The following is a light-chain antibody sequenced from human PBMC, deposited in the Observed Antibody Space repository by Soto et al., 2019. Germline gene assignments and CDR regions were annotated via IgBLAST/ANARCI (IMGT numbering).Light chain of an antibody. CDR1: QSISTY. V-gene: IGKV1-39*01. CDR3: QQYGSSPT. Sequence: DIQMTQSPSSLSASVGDRVSITCRASQSISTYLHWYQQKPGTAPKLLIYATSSLQSGVPSRFSGSGSGTDFTLTISRLEPEDFAVYYCQQYGSSPTFGGGTRWIS. J-gene: IGKJ4*01. CDR2: ATS.